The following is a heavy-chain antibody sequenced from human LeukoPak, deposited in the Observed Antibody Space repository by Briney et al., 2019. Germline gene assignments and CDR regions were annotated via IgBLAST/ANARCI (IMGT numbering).Heavy chain of an antibody. CDR3: ATPGPDWGDAFDI. Sequence: ASVNVSCTVSGYSVMELSMHWVRQAPGKGLEWMGGFDPEDGETIYAQKFQGRVTMTEDTSTDTAYMELSSLRAEDTAVYYCATPGPDWGDAFDIWGQGTMVTVSS. CDR1: GYSVMELS. J-gene: IGHJ3*02. D-gene: IGHD3/OR15-3a*01. V-gene: IGHV1-24*01. CDR2: FDPEDGET.